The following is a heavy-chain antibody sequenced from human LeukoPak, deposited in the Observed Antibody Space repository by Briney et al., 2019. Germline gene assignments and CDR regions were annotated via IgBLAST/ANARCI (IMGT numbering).Heavy chain of an antibody. Sequence: SETLSLTCAVYGGSFSGYYWSWIRQPPGKGLEWIGEINHSGSTNYNPSLKSRVTISVDTSKNQSSLKLSSVTAADTAVYYCARSYGDYVWFSAFDIWGQGTMVTVSS. V-gene: IGHV4-34*01. CDR2: INHSGST. D-gene: IGHD4-17*01. CDR3: ARSYGDYVWFSAFDI. CDR1: GGSFSGYY. J-gene: IGHJ3*02.